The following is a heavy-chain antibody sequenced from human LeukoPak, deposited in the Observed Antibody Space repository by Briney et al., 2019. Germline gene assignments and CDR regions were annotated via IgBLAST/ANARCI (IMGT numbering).Heavy chain of an antibody. Sequence: GGSLRLSCAASGFTFSNAWMSWVRQAPGKGLEWVGRIKSKTDGGTTDYAAPVKGRFTISRDDSKNTLYLQMNSLKTEDTAVYSCPPAPFFDYGAREPLAPVPS. CDR3: PPAPFFDY. J-gene: IGHJ4*02. V-gene: IGHV3-15*01. CDR1: GFTFSNAW. CDR2: IKSKTDGGTT.